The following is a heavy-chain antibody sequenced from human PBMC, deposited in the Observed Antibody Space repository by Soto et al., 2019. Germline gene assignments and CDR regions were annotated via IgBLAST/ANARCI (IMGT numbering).Heavy chain of an antibody. Sequence: SETLSLTCTVSGGSISSSSYYWGWIRQPPGKGLEWIGEINYSGSTYYNPSLKSRVTISIDTSKNQFSLKLSSVTAADTAVYYCARGVWSGYYPGYWGQGTLVTVSS. D-gene: IGHD3-3*01. J-gene: IGHJ4*02. CDR1: GGSISSSSYY. V-gene: IGHV4-39*07. CDR3: ARGVWSGYYPGY. CDR2: INYSGST.